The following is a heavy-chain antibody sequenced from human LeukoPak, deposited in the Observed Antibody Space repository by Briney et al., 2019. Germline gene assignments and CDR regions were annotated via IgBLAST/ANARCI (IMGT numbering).Heavy chain of an antibody. J-gene: IGHJ3*02. CDR2: IYYSGST. D-gene: IGHD2-2*01. V-gene: IGHV4-31*03. CDR1: GGSISSGGYD. CDR3: ARLCSSTSCYVSFDI. Sequence: SQTLSLTCTVSGGSISSGGYDWSWIRQHPGKGLEWIGYIYYSGSTYYNPSLKSRVTISVDTSKNQFSLKLSSVTAADTAVYYCARLCSSTSCYVSFDIWGQGTMVTVSS.